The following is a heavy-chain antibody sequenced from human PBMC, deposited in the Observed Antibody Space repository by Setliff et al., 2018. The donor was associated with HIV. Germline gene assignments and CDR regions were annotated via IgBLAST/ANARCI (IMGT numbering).Heavy chain of an antibody. CDR3: VREVRAAYKGPLWFGQSDPRPDTFDI. V-gene: IGHV1-2*04. Sequence: WASVKVSCKASGYTFTAYYIHWVRQAPGQGLEWMGWINPYSGGTNYAQNFQGWVTMTRDTSITTAYMELSRLTSGDTALYFCVREVRAAYKGPLWFGQSDPRPDTFDIWGQGTMVTVSS. CDR1: GYTFTAYY. CDR2: INPYSGGT. J-gene: IGHJ3*02. D-gene: IGHD3-10*01.